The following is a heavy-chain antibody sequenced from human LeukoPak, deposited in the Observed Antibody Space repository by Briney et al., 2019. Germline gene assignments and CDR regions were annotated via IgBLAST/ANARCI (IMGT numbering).Heavy chain of an antibody. Sequence: PSETLSLTCAVYGGSFSGYYWSWIRQPPGKGLEWIGEINHSGSTNYNPSLKSRVTISVDTSTNQISLHLSSMSAADTAVYFCARSGYSFLVDSWGQGTLVTVSS. CDR3: ARSGYSFLVDS. V-gene: IGHV4-34*01. D-gene: IGHD5-18*01. J-gene: IGHJ4*02. CDR1: GGSFSGYY. CDR2: INHSGST.